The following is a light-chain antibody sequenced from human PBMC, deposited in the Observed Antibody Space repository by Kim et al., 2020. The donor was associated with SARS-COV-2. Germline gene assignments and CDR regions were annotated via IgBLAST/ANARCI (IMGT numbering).Light chain of an antibody. V-gene: IGLV3-9*01. Sequence: SYELTQPPSVSVALGQTARLTCGGNNIQTLYVHWYRQKPGQAPVLVMYKDNKRPSGIPERFSGSNSGNTATLTISRAQADDEADYYCQVWDSGTWVFGGGTQLTVL. CDR3: QVWDSGTWV. CDR2: KDN. J-gene: IGLJ3*02. CDR1: NIQTLY.